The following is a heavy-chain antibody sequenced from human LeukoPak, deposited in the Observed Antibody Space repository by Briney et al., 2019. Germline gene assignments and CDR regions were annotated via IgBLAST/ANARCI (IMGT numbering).Heavy chain of an antibody. Sequence: GGSLRLSCAGSGFTFSRYTMSWVRQAPGKGLEWVSVIGAAGVTYYVESVKGRFIISRDTDKNTVYLQMNCLSAEDTAVYYCVRDDDMSSGWYVLDYWGQGTLVTVSS. V-gene: IGHV3-23*01. CDR3: VRDDDMSSGWYVLDY. J-gene: IGHJ4*02. CDR2: IGAAGVT. CDR1: GFTFSRYT. D-gene: IGHD6-19*01.